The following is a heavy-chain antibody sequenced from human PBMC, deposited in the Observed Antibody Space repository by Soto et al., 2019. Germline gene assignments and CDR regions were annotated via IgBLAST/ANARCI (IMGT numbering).Heavy chain of an antibody. CDR1: GFTFSSYA. D-gene: IGHD2-2*01. CDR2: ISGSGGST. J-gene: IGHJ6*03. CDR3: AKPLVSTTQDPGYYYYYMDV. V-gene: IGHV3-23*01. Sequence: HPGGSLRLSCAASGFTFSSYAMSWVRQAPGKGLEWVSAISGSGGSTYYADSVKGRFTISRDNSKNTLYLQMNSLRAEDTAVYYCAKPLVSTTQDPGYYYYYMDVGGKGTTVTVPS.